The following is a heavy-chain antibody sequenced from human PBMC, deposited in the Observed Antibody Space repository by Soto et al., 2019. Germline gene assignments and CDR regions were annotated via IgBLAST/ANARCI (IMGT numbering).Heavy chain of an antibody. J-gene: IGHJ6*02. CDR2: LYWDGDK. CDR1: GFSLGTSGEG. D-gene: IGHD6-19*01. V-gene: IGHV2-5*02. CDR3: ARTSPDSGGWYYVMDV. Sequence: SGPTLVNPTQTLTLTCTFSGFSLGTSGEGVGWIRQPPRKALEWLATLYWDGDKRYSPSLRSRLTISKDTSESQVVLTMTNMDAADTATYFCARTSPDSGGWYYVMDVWGQGTTVTVSS.